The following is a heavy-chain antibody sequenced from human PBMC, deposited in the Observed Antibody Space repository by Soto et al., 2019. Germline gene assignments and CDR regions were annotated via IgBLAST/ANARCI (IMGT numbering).Heavy chain of an antibody. CDR3: AKAFRDIVVVPAAMGYFDY. CDR1: GFTFSSYA. D-gene: IGHD2-2*01. V-gene: IGHV3-23*01. CDR2: ISGSGGST. Sequence: GGSLRLSCAASGFTFSSYAMSWVRQAPGKGLEWVSAISGSGGSTYYADSVKGRFTISRDNSKNTLYLQMNSLRAEDTAVYYCAKAFRDIVVVPAAMGYFDYWGQGTLVTVSA. J-gene: IGHJ4*02.